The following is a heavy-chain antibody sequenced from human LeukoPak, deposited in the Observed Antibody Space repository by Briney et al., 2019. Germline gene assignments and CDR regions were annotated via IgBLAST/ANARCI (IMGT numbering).Heavy chain of an antibody. Sequence: GGSLRLSCAASGFTFSSYGMHWVRQAPGKGLEWVAFIRYDGSNKYYADSVKGRFTISRDNSKNTLYLQMNSLRPEDTAVYYCAKTHRTYYYDSSGYNDAFDIWGQGTMVTVSS. CDR3: AKTHRTYYYDSSGYNDAFDI. J-gene: IGHJ3*02. CDR2: IRYDGSNK. D-gene: IGHD3-22*01. CDR1: GFTFSSYG. V-gene: IGHV3-30*02.